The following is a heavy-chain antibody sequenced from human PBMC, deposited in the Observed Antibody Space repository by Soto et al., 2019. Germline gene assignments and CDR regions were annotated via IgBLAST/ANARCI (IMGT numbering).Heavy chain of an antibody. Sequence: QVQLVQSGAEVKKPGSSVKVSCKASGGSFSNFVISWVRQAPGQGLEWMGGIIPNFGTTNYAQKFQGKVTITADETPRTAYLELSGLTSEDTSVYYCARDVGREAMMRYCGKGTLVTVSS. CDR3: ARDVGREAMMRY. CDR1: GGSFSNFV. CDR2: IIPNFGTT. D-gene: IGHD3-22*01. J-gene: IGHJ4*02. V-gene: IGHV1-69*01.